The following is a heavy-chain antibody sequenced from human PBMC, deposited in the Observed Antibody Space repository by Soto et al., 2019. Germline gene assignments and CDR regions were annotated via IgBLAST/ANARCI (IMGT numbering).Heavy chain of an antibody. J-gene: IGHJ6*02. CDR2: TYYRSRWYH. CDR1: GDSVSSNSAA. D-gene: IGHD2-15*01. Sequence: PSQTLSLTCAISGDSVSSNSAAWNCIRQSPSRGLEWLGRTYYRSRWYHDYAVSVKSRININPDTSENQFSLQLGSVTPEDTAMYHCARAGGSSAMDVWGQGTTVTVSS. V-gene: IGHV6-1*01. CDR3: ARAGGSSAMDV.